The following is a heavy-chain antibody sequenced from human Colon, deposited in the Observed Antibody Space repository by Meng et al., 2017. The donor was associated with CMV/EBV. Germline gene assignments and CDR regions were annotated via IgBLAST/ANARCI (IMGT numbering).Heavy chain of an antibody. D-gene: IGHD3-9*01. Sequence: SLKISCAASGFTFGDYAMHWVRQAPGKGLEWVSGISWNSGSIGYADSVKGRFTISKDNAKNSLYLQVDSLRAEDTAVYYCARSRNALVPYYDIPSLWGQGTTVTVSS. CDR1: GFTFGDYA. J-gene: IGHJ6*02. CDR3: ARSRNALVPYYDIPSL. V-gene: IGHV3-9*01. CDR2: ISWNSGSI.